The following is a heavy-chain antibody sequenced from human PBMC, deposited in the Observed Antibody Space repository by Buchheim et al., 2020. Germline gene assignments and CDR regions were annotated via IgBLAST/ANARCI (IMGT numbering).Heavy chain of an antibody. CDR2: ISGSGGST. CDR1: GFTFSSYA. V-gene: IGHV3-23*04. J-gene: IGHJ5*02. CDR3: AKGPLAVAAPKRYNWFDP. Sequence: EVQLVESGGGLVQPGGSLRLSCAASGFTFSSYAMSWVRQAPGKGLEWVSAISGSGGSTYYADSGKGRFTISRDNSKNTLNLQMNILRAEDTAVYYCAKGPLAVAAPKRYNWFDPWGQGTL. D-gene: IGHD6-19*01.